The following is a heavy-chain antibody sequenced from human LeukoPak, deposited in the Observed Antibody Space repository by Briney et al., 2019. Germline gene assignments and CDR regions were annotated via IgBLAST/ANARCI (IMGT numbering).Heavy chain of an antibody. J-gene: IGHJ4*02. Sequence: GGSLRLSCAASGFTFSSYSMNWVRQAPGKGLEWVSSISSSSSYIYYADSVKGRFTVSRDNAKNSLYLQMNSLRAEDTAVYYCARGGYSGSSPIGYWGQGTLVTVSS. D-gene: IGHD1-26*01. CDR3: ARGGYSGSSPIGY. V-gene: IGHV3-21*01. CDR2: ISSSSSYI. CDR1: GFTFSSYS.